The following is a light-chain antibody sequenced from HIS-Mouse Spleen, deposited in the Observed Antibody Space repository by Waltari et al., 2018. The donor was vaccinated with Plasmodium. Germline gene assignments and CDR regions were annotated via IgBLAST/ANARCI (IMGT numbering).Light chain of an antibody. Sequence: DIQMTQSPSTLSASVGDRVTITCRGSQSISSRLAWYQQKPGKAPKLLIYNASSVESGVPSRFSGSGSGTEFTLTISSRQPDDFATYYCQQYNSYSWTFGQGTKVEIK. CDR1: QSISSR. V-gene: IGKV1-5*03. J-gene: IGKJ1*01. CDR2: NAS. CDR3: QQYNSYSWT.